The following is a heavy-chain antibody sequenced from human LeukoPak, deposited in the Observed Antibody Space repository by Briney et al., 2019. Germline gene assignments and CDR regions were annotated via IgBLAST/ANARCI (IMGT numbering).Heavy chain of an antibody. J-gene: IGHJ3*02. CDR2: ISGSGGST. CDR3: AKDQVSGYGSNDAFDI. V-gene: IGHV3-23*01. D-gene: IGHD3-10*01. CDR1: GFTFSSYE. Sequence: GGSLRLSCAASGFTFSSYEMSWVRQAPGKGLEWVSAISGSGGSTYYADSVKGRFTISRDNSKNTLYLQMNSLRAEDTAVYYCAKDQVSGYGSNDAFDIWGQGTMVTVSS.